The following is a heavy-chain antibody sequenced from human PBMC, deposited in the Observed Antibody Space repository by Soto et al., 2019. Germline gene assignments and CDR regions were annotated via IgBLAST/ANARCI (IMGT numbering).Heavy chain of an antibody. V-gene: IGHV4-31*03. J-gene: IGHJ5*02. CDR2: IYYSGST. D-gene: IGHD3-3*01. CDR1: GGSISSGGYY. Sequence: SETLSLTCTVYGGSISSGGYYWSWIRQHPGKGLEWIGYIYYSGSTYYNPSLKSRVTISVDTSKNQFSLKLSSVTAAVTAVYYCARATIFDVDWFDHWGQGTLVTVSS. CDR3: ARATIFDVDWFDH.